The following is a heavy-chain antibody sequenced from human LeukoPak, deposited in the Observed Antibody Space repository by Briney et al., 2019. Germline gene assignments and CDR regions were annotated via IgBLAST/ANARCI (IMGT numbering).Heavy chain of an antibody. CDR1: GFTFSDYA. CDR3: ARGGIVVVPDDAFDI. CDR2: ISYDGNHK. V-gene: IGHV3-30-3*01. D-gene: IGHD2-2*01. Sequence: GGSLRLSCAASGFTFSDYAMHWVRQAPGKGLEWVTIISYDGNHKHYADSVKGRFSISRDNSKNTLYLQMNSLRVEDTAVFYCARGGIVVVPDDAFDIWGQGTMVTVSS. J-gene: IGHJ3*02.